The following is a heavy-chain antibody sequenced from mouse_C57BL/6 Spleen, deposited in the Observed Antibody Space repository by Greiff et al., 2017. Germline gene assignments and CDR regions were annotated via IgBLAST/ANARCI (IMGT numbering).Heavy chain of an antibody. CDR2: IRSKSNNYAT. D-gene: IGHD1-1*01. J-gene: IGHJ2*01. CDR3: VRQYGSSYFDY. Sequence: EVKLVESGGGLVQPKGSLKLSCAASGFSFNTYAMNWVRQAPGKGLEWVARIRSKSNNYATYYADSVKDRFTISRDDSESMLYLQMNNLKTEDTAMYYCVRQYGSSYFDYWGQGTTLTVSS. V-gene: IGHV10-1*01. CDR1: GFSFNTYA.